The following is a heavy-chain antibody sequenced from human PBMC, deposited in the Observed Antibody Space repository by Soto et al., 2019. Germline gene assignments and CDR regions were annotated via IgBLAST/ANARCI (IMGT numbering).Heavy chain of an antibody. CDR2: IYPGDSET. D-gene: IGHD3-10*01. Sequence: DVQVVQSGAEVKKPGESLTISCEGSGYSFSNYWIGWVRQMPGKGLEYMGVIYPGDSETRYSPSFQGQVTISADKSTKTAYLHWSGLRASDTAMYYWARHSGFGEFLNSFDYWGQGTLVTVSS. V-gene: IGHV5-51*01. CDR3: ARHSGFGEFLNSFDY. CDR1: GYSFSNYW. J-gene: IGHJ4*02.